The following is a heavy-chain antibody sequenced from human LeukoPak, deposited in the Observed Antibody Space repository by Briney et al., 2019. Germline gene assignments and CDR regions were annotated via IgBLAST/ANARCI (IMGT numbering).Heavy chain of an antibody. CDR1: GYSFTSYW. CDR3: STSRAFAAFDY. J-gene: IGHJ4*02. CDR2: IYPGDSDT. Sequence: GESLKISCKGSGYSFTSYWIGWVRQMPGKGLEWMGIIYPGDSDTRYSPSFQGQVTISADKSISTAYLQWSSQKASDTAMYYCSTSRAFAAFDYWGQGTLVTVSS. D-gene: IGHD3-10*01. V-gene: IGHV5-51*01.